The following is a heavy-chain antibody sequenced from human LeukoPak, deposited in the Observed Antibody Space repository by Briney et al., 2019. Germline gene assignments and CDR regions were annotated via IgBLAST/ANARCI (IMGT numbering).Heavy chain of an antibody. J-gene: IGHJ4*02. CDR1: GYTFTSYY. CDR3: ARVYTMIVVVTALGY. Sequence: ASVKVSCKASGYTFTSYYMHWVRQAPVQGLEWMGIINPSGGSTSYAQKFQGRVTMTRDTSTSTVYMELSSLRSEDTAVYYCARVYTMIVVVTALGYWGQGTLVTVSS. CDR2: INPSGGST. V-gene: IGHV1-46*01. D-gene: IGHD3-22*01.